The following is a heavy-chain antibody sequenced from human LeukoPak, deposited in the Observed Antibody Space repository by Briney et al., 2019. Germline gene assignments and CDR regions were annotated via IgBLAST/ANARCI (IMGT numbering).Heavy chain of an antibody. CDR1: GFSLSDHY. CDR3: VRGYNSFDT. D-gene: IGHD2-2*02. Sequence: GGSLRLSCAVSGFSLSDHYMDWVRQGPGKGLEWIARSRNKQNSYTTVYAASVKDRFTIPRDPSKDSLYLQMNSLKSEDTALYYCVRGYNSFDTWGQGTAVTVSS. J-gene: IGHJ3*02. CDR2: SRNKQNSYTT. V-gene: IGHV3-72*01.